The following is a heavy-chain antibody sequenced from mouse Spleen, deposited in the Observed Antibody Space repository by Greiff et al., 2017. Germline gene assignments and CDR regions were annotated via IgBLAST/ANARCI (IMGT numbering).Heavy chain of an antibody. D-gene: IGHD1-1*01. CDR1: GYTFTSYW. Sequence: QVQLKESGAELAKPGASVKLSCKASGYTFTSYWMHWVKQRPGQGLEWIGYINPSSGYTKYNQKFKDKATLTADKSSSTAYMQLSSLTSEDSAVYFCARGYYDAYFDYWGQGTTLTVSS. V-gene: IGHV1-7*01. CDR2: INPSSGYT. CDR3: ARGYYDAYFDY. J-gene: IGHJ2*01.